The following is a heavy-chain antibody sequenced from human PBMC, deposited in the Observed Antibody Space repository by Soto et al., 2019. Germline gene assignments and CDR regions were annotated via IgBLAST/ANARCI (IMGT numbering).Heavy chain of an antibody. J-gene: IGHJ4*02. D-gene: IGHD2-15*01. V-gene: IGHV3-30*04. CDR2: ISSDGSDK. CDR3: AKLAARYLIDS. CDR1: GFTFSSYA. Sequence: PGGSLRLSCAASGFTFSSYAMHWVRQAPGKGLEWVAFISSDGSDKYYADSVKGRFTISRDNSKNTLYVQINSLRAEDTAVYYCAKLAARYLIDSWGQGTLVTVSS.